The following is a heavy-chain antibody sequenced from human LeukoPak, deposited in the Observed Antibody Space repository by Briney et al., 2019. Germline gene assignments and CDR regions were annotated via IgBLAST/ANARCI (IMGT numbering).Heavy chain of an antibody. J-gene: IGHJ4*02. CDR3: ARGGLVSAGTLDY. CDR2: TYYSGTT. D-gene: IGHD6-13*01. V-gene: IGHV4-59*01. CDR1: GGSISSYY. Sequence: SETLSLTCTVSGGSISSYYWNWIRQPPGKGLEWIGYTYYSGTTNYNPSLKSRVTISVDTSKNQFSLKLSSVTAADTAVYFCARGGLVSAGTLDYWGQGTLVTVSS.